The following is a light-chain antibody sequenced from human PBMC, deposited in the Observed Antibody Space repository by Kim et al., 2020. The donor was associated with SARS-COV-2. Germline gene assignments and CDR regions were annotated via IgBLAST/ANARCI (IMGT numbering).Light chain of an antibody. CDR1: KLGDKY. V-gene: IGLV3-1*01. J-gene: IGLJ1*01. Sequence: VPPGQTASITCSGDKLGDKYASWYQQKPGQSPVVVIFRDNRRPSGIPERFSGSNSGNTATLTISGTQAMDDADYYCQAWDSSIYVFGTGTKVTVL. CDR3: QAWDSSIYV. CDR2: RDN.